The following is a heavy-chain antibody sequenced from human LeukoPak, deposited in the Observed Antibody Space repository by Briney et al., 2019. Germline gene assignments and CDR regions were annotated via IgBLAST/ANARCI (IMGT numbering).Heavy chain of an antibody. CDR3: ARAYYGSGIGI. CDR2: IYYSGST. CDR1: GGSISSSSYY. Sequence: SETLSLTCTVSGGSISSSSYYWGWIRQPPGMGLEWIGSIYYSGSTYYNPSLKSRVTISVDTSKNQFSLKLSSVTAADTAVYYCARAYYGSGIGIWGQGTLVTVSS. D-gene: IGHD3-10*01. J-gene: IGHJ4*02. V-gene: IGHV4-39*07.